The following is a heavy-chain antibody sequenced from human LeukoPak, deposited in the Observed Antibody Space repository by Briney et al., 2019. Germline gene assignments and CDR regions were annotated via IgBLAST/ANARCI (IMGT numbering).Heavy chain of an antibody. J-gene: IGHJ4*02. CDR1: GGTFSSYA. CDR3: ARYSSGWKGYYFDY. D-gene: IGHD6-19*01. CDR2: IIPILGIA. Sequence: SVKVSCKASGGTFSSYAISWVRQAPGQGLEWMGRIIPILGIANYAQKFQGRVTITADKSTSTAYMELSSLRSEDTAVYYCARYSSGWKGYYFDYWGQGTLVTVSS. V-gene: IGHV1-69*04.